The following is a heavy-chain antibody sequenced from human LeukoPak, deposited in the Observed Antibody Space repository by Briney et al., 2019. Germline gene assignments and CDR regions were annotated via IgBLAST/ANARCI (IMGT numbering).Heavy chain of an antibody. Sequence: PGGSLRLSCAASGFTFSTYSMNWVRQAPGKGLEWVSSISVSSNYIYYADSVKGRLTISRDNAKNSLYLQMNSLRAEDTAVYYCARDLYSDNLGAFDIWGQGTMVTVSS. CDR1: GFTFSTYS. CDR2: ISVSSNYI. CDR3: ARDLYSDNLGAFDI. D-gene: IGHD1-26*01. V-gene: IGHV3-21*01. J-gene: IGHJ3*02.